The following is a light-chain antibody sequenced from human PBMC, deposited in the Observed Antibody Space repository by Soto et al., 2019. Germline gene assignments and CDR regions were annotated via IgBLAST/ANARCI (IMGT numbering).Light chain of an antibody. V-gene: IGKV1-5*01. CDR1: QSINNR. CDR2: DGS. J-gene: IGKJ5*01. CDR3: QQYNTYPIT. Sequence: DIQMTQSPSTLSASVGDRVTITCRASQSINNRLAWYQQKPGKAPNLLIYDGSTLESGVPSRVSGSGSGTEFALTISSLQPDDCATYYCQQYNTYPITFGQGSRLEIK.